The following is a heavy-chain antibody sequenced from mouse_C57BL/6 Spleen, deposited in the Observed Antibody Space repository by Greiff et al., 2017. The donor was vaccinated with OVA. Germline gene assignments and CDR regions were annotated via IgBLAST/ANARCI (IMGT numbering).Heavy chain of an antibody. CDR2: ISYDGSN. CDR1: GYSITSGYY. D-gene: IGHD2-3*01. Sequence: EVKLMESGPGLVKPSQSLSLTCSVTGYSITSGYYWNWIRQFPGNKLEWMGYISYDGSNNYNPSLKNRISITRDTSKNQFFLKLNSVTTEDTATYYCAREGDDGYYDFAYWGQGTLVTVSA. CDR3: AREGDDGYYDFAY. J-gene: IGHJ3*01. V-gene: IGHV3-6*01.